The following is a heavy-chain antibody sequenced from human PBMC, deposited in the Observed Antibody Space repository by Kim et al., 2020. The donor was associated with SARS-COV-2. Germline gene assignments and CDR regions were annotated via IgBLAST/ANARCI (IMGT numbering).Heavy chain of an antibody. J-gene: IGHJ4*02. D-gene: IGHD6-19*01. V-gene: IGHV3-74*01. CDR2: ISPDGTST. CDR1: GFTFSSYW. CDR3: VKETSGWPY. Sequence: GGSLRLSCAASGFTFSSYWMHWVRQVPGKGLVWVSRISPDGTSTSYADSVKDRFTISRDNAKNTLFLQMSSLRAEDSALFYCVKETSGWPYWGQGTLVTVSS.